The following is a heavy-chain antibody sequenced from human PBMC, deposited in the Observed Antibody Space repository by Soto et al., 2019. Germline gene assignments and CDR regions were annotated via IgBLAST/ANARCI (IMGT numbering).Heavy chain of an antibody. CDR3: ARERGYYDSSGYYFSDFDY. Sequence: QVQLVQSGAEVKKPGASVKVSCKASGYTFTSYGISWVRQAPGQGLEWMGWISAYNGNTNYAQKLQGRVTMTTDTSTSTAYMELRSLRSDDTAVYYCARERGYYDSSGYYFSDFDYWGQGTLVTVSS. D-gene: IGHD3-22*01. V-gene: IGHV1-18*01. CDR1: GYTFTSYG. CDR2: ISAYNGNT. J-gene: IGHJ4*02.